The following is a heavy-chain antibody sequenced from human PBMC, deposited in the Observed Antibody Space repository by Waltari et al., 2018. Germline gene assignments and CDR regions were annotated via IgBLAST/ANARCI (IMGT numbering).Heavy chain of an antibody. Sequence: EVQLVQSGGGLLQPGGSVRLSCAASGFTFSNYAMNWVRQAPGKGLEWISHISTSGTSISYADSVRGRFTISRDNTKNSLYLQMNSLRAEDTAVYYCMSSLISGTTLWGQGTLVTVSS. V-gene: IGHV3-48*03. CDR3: MSSLISGTTL. CDR1: GFTFSNYA. J-gene: IGHJ4*02. D-gene: IGHD1-20*01. CDR2: ISTSGTSI.